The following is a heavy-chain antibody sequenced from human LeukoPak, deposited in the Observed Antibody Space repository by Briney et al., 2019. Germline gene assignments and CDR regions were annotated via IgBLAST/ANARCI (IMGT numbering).Heavy chain of an antibody. D-gene: IGHD6-19*01. V-gene: IGHV3-9*01. CDR3: AKDIAVAGADAFDI. CDR2: IRWNSGSI. Sequence: GGSLRLSCGASGFTFSSYGMHWVRQAPGKGLEWVSGIRWNSGSIGYADSVKGRFTISRDNAKNSLYLQMNSLRAEDTALYYCAKDIAVAGADAFDIWGQGTMVTVSS. CDR1: GFTFSSYG. J-gene: IGHJ3*02.